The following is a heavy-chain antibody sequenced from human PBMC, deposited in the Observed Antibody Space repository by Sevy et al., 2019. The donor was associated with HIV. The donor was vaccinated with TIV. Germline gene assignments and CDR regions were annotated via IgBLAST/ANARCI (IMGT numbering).Heavy chain of an antibody. D-gene: IGHD6-19*01. CDR2: MSSSGGSS. CDR1: GFSLSTYA. V-gene: IGHV3-23*01. CDR3: ARVNTSGWSSDDAFDI. J-gene: IGHJ3*02. Sequence: GGSLRLSCVVSGFSLSTYAMSWVRQAPGKGLEWVSSMSSSGGSSYYVDSVKGRFTISRDISKNTLYLQMNTLRDDDTAIYYCARVNTSGWSSDDAFDIWGQGTMVTVSS.